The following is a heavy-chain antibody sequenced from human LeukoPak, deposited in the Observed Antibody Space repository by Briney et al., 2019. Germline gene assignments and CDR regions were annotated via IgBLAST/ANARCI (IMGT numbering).Heavy chain of an antibody. J-gene: IGHJ6*02. CDR1: GFTVSSSY. CDR3: ARDRGTAVYYYYGMDV. CDR2: IYSGGTT. V-gene: IGHV3-66*02. D-gene: IGHD3-10*01. Sequence: PGGSLRLSCAASGFTVSSSYMTWVRQAPGKGLEWVSIIYSGGTTNYADSVKGRFTISRDNSKNTLSLQMNSLRAEDTAVYYCARDRGTAVYYYYGMDVWGQWTTVTVSS.